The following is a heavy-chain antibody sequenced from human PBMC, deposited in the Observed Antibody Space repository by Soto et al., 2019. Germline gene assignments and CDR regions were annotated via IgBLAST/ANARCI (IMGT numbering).Heavy chain of an antibody. V-gene: IGHV4-59*01. Sequence: XETLSLTCTVSRGSISSYDVSGIRQHPGKGLEWIGYIYYSGSTNYNPSLKSRVTISVDTSKNQFSLKLSSVTAADTAVYYCARGAPGGAYDFWSGYYYYSGMDVWGQGTTVTVSS. CDR1: RGSISSYD. CDR3: ARGAPGGAYDFWSGYYYYSGMDV. CDR2: IYYSGST. J-gene: IGHJ6*02. D-gene: IGHD3-3*01.